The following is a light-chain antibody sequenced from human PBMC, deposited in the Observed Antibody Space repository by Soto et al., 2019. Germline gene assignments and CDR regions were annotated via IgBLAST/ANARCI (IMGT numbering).Light chain of an antibody. Sequence: DIQKIQSPSSLSASVGDRVTITCQASQESSNYLNWYQQKPGKAPKLLIHDVFNLERGIPSRFSGRRSATDFPLTISSQHPEDIATYYCQQYDHLPRTFGRVTKVEIK. J-gene: IGKJ1*01. CDR1: QESSNY. V-gene: IGKV1-33*01. CDR2: DVF. CDR3: QQYDHLPRT.